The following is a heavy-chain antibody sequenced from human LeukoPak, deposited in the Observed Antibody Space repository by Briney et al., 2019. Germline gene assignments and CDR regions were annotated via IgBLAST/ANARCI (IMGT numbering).Heavy chain of an antibody. CDR2: IYYSGNT. Sequence: SETLSLTCTVSGVSISSSNFYWGWIRQPPGKGLEWIGSIYYSGNTYYNASLKSQVSISIDTSKNQFSLRLTSVTAADTAVYYCARQTGSGLFILPGGQGTLVTVSS. CDR1: GVSISSSNFY. CDR3: ARQTGSGLFILP. D-gene: IGHD3/OR15-3a*01. V-gene: IGHV4-39*01. J-gene: IGHJ4*02.